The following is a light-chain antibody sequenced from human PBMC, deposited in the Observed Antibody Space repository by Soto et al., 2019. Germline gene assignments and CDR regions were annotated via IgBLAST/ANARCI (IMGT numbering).Light chain of an antibody. CDR2: RNN. Sequence: QSVLTQPPSASGTPGQRGTLSCSGSSSNIGSNYVYSYQQLPGTAPKLLIYRNNQRPSGVPDRFSGSKSGTSASLAISGLRSDDGADYYCAAWDDSLSGYVFATGTKLTVL. CDR3: AAWDDSLSGYV. CDR1: SSNIGSNY. V-gene: IGLV1-47*01. J-gene: IGLJ1*01.